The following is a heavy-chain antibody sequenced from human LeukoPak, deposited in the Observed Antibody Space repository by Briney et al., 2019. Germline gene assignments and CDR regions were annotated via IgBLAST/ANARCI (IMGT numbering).Heavy chain of an antibody. J-gene: IGHJ2*01. Sequence: PSETLSLTCVVSGASITSRIWWNWVRQPPGKGLEWIGEISHTGSIDYTPSLKSRATISLDKSKNQLSLNLTSVTAADTAMYYCARDNERRLTAAGTAAFDLWGRGTLVTVSS. CDR2: ISHTGSI. D-gene: IGHD6-13*01. CDR3: ARDNERRLTAAGTAAFDL. CDR1: GASITSRIW. V-gene: IGHV4-4*02.